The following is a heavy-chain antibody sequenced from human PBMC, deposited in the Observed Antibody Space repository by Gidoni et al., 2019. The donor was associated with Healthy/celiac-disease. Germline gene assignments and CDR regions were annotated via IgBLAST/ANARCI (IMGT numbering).Heavy chain of an antibody. D-gene: IGHD1-1*01. CDR3: ASSSVNWDFDY. J-gene: IGHJ4*02. CDR1: GFTVSSNY. V-gene: IGHV3-53*02. Sequence: EVQLVETGGGLIQPGGSLRLSCAASGFTVSSNYMSWVRQAPGQGLEWVSVIYSGGSTYSADSVKGRFTISRDNSKNTLYLQMNSLRAEDTAVYYCASSSVNWDFDYWGQGTLVTVSS. CDR2: IYSGGST.